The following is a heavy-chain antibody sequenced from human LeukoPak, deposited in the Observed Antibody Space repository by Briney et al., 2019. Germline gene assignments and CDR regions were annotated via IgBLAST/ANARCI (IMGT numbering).Heavy chain of an antibody. CDR3: ATFAIAVARYYFDY. Sequence: ASVKVSCKVSGYTLTELSMHWVRQAPGKGLEWMGGFDPEDGETIYAQKFQGRVTMTKDTSTDTAYMELSSLRSEDTAVYYCATFAIAVARYYFDYWGQGTLVTVSS. J-gene: IGHJ4*02. V-gene: IGHV1-24*01. CDR2: FDPEDGET. D-gene: IGHD6-19*01. CDR1: GYTLTELS.